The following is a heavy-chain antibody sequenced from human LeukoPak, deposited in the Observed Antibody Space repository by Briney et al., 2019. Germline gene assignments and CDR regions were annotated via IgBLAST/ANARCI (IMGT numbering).Heavy chain of an antibody. CDR3: AKVFFMDY. Sequence: GGPLRLSCAASGFTFSSFGMSWVRQAPGKGLEWVSAISVSGDSTNYADSVKGRFTISRDNSKNTLYLQMNSLRAEDTAVYYCAKVFFMDYWGQGTLVTVSS. CDR1: GFTFSSFG. CDR2: ISVSGDST. D-gene: IGHD2-8*01. J-gene: IGHJ4*02. V-gene: IGHV3-23*01.